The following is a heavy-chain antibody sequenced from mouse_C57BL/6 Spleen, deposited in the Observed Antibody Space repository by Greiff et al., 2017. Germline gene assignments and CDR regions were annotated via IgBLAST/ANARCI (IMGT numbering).Heavy chain of an antibody. CDR2: ISGGGGNT. V-gene: IGHV5-9*01. Sequence: EVKLVESGGGLVKPGGSLKLSCAASGFTFSSYTMSWVRQTPEKRLEWVATISGGGGNTYYPDSVKGRFPISRDNAKNTLYLQMSSLRSEDTALYYCARHSNAYFDYWGQGTTLTVSS. D-gene: IGHD4-1*01. J-gene: IGHJ2*01. CDR3: ARHSNAYFDY. CDR1: GFTFSSYT.